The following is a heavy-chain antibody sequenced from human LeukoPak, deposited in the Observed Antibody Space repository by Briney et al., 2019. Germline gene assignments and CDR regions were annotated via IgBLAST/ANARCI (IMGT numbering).Heavy chain of an antibody. Sequence: SETLSLTCAVYGGPFSGYYWSWIRQPPGKGLEWIGEINHSGSTNYNPSLKSRVTISVDTSKNQFSLKLSSVTAADTAVYYCARQGGSGSYYMTSFDPWGQGTLVTVSS. CDR2: INHSGST. CDR1: GGPFSGYY. V-gene: IGHV4-34*01. CDR3: ARQGGSGSYYMTSFDP. D-gene: IGHD3-10*01. J-gene: IGHJ5*02.